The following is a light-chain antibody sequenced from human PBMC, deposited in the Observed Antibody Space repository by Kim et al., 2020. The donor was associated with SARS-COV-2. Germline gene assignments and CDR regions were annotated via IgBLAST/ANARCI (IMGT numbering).Light chain of an antibody. CDR2: QDS. CDR1: KLGDKY. V-gene: IGLV3-1*01. J-gene: IGLJ3*02. Sequence: SYELTQPPSVSVSPGQTASITCSGDKLGDKYACWYQQKPGQSPVLVIYQDSKRPSGIPERFSGSNSGNTATLTISGTQAMDEADYYCQAWDSSTAWVFGGGTQLTV. CDR3: QAWDSSTAWV.